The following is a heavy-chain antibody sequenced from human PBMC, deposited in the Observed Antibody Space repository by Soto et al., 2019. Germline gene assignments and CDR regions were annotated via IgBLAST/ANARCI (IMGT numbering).Heavy chain of an antibody. V-gene: IGHV3-33*06. CDR1: GFTFNNYG. J-gene: IGHJ4*02. CDR2: IWSDGNGT. D-gene: IGHD3-10*01. CDR3: AKRPEYYGRSFRYFDY. Sequence: GGSLRLSCAASGFTFNNYGMHWVRQAPGKGLEWVAVIWSDGNGTYYADSVKGRFTISRDNSESTVFLQMSSLRAEDTAVYYCAKRPEYYGRSFRYFDYWGQGTLVTVSS.